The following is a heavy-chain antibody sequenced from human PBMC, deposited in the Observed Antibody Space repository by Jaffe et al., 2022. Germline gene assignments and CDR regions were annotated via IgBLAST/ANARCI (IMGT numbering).Heavy chain of an antibody. D-gene: IGHD4-17*01. CDR3: ARNLEDLFTGDHTYYFDY. J-gene: IGHJ4*02. V-gene: IGHV1-69*02. CDR2: IIPILGIA. CDR1: GGTFSSYT. Sequence: QVQLVQSGAEVKKPGSSVKVSCKASGGTFSSYTISWVRQAPGQGLEWMGRIIPILGIANYAQKFQGRVTITADKSTSTAYMELSSLRSEDTAVYYCARNLEDLFTGDHTYYFDYWGQGTLVTVSS.